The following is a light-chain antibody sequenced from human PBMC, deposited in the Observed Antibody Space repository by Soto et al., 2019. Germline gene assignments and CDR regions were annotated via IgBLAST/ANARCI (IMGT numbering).Light chain of an antibody. CDR2: EVT. Sequence: SVLTQPASVPGSPRQSITISCTGTNSDVGSYNLVSWFQQHPGKAPKLVIYEVTKRPSGVSDRFSGSKSGNTASLTISGLQAEDEADYYCFSYAGDSVYVFGTGTKVTVL. J-gene: IGLJ1*01. V-gene: IGLV2-23*02. CDR1: NSDVGSYNL. CDR3: FSYAGDSVYV.